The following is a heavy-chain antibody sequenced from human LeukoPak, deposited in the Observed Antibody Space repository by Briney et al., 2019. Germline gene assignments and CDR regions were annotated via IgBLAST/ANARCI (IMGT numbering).Heavy chain of an antibody. CDR3: AKDGWPLQFAY. CDR1: GFTFSSYG. V-gene: IGHV3-30*18. CDR2: ISYDGSNK. J-gene: IGHJ4*02. D-gene: IGHD5-24*01. Sequence: GRSLRLSCAASGFTFSSYGMHWVRQAPGKGLEWVAVISYDGSNKYYADSVKGRFTISRDNSKNTLYLQMNSLRAEDTAVYYCAKDGWPLQFAYWGQGTLVTVSS.